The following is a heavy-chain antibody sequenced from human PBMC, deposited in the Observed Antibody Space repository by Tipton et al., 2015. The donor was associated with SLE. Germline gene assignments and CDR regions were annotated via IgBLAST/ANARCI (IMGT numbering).Heavy chain of an antibody. J-gene: IGHJ4*02. CDR3: AKFEKTTDFYLDS. D-gene: IGHD1/OR15-1a*01. CDR1: GFTFSSYA. V-gene: IGHV3-23*01. Sequence: LSLTCATSGFTFSSYALSWVRRAPGKGLEWVSAISGGGGSTYYADCVKGRFSISIDKSKKTLFLQMNSLRVDDTATYYCAKFEKTTDFYLDSWGQGTLVSVSS. CDR2: ISGGGGST.